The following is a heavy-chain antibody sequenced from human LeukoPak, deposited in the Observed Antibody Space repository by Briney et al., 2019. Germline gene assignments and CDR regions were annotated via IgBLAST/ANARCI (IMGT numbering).Heavy chain of an antibody. V-gene: IGHV3-53*01. D-gene: IGHD2-15*01. CDR3: ARGVLGYCSGGSCYHDFFDY. Sequence: GGSLRLSCAASGFTVSSNYMSWVRQAPGKGLEWVSVIYSGGSTYYADSVKGRFTISRDNSKNTLYLKMNSLRAEDTAVYYCARGVLGYCSGGSCYHDFFDYWGQGTLVTVSS. J-gene: IGHJ4*02. CDR1: GFTVSSNY. CDR2: IYSGGST.